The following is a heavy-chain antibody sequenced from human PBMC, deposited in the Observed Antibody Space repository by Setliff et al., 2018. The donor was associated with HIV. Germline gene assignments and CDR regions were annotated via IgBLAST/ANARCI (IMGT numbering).Heavy chain of an antibody. Sequence: ASVKVSCKTAGYTFTGHFIHWMRQAPGHGLEWMGWINPSSGATDYAWRFADRVTMTSDTSIRTVYMELSSLRSDDTAVYYCARDTAIGWYGESKMSDFWGQGTLVTVSS. D-gene: IGHD3-10*01. CDR3: ARDTAIGWYGESKMSDF. V-gene: IGHV1-2*02. CDR1: GYTFTGHF. J-gene: IGHJ4*02. CDR2: INPSSGAT.